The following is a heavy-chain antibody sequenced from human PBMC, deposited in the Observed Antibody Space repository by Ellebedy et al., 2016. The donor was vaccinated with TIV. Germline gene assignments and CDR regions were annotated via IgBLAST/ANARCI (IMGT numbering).Heavy chain of an antibody. CDR3: AREISSKEYSSGWFDY. CDR1: GFTFSSYA. J-gene: IGHJ4*02. Sequence: PGGSLRLSCAASGFTFSSYAMHWVRQAPGKGLEWVAVISYDGSNKYYADSVKGRFTISRDNSKNTLYLQMNSLRAEDTAVYYCAREISSKEYSSGWFDYWGQGTLVTVSS. V-gene: IGHV3-30-3*01. CDR2: ISYDGSNK. D-gene: IGHD6-19*01.